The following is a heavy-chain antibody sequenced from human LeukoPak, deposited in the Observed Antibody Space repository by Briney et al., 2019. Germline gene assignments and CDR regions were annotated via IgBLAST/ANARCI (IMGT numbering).Heavy chain of an antibody. CDR3: ARVFINQYSSRVNWFDP. CDR1: GGSISSYS. Sequence: SETLSLTCTVSGGSISSYSWSWIRQPPGKGLEWIGYIYYSGSTNYNPSLKSRVTISVDTSKNQFSLKLSSVTAADTAVYYCARVFINQYSSRVNWFDPWGQGTLVTVSS. CDR2: IYYSGST. V-gene: IGHV4-59*01. D-gene: IGHD6-13*01. J-gene: IGHJ5*02.